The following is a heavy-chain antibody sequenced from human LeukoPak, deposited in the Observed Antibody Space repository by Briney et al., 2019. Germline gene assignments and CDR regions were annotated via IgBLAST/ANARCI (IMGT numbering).Heavy chain of an antibody. J-gene: IGHJ4*02. Sequence: SETLSLTCEVVDGTSAYYSWSWIRQPPGKGLEWIGESGQSGGANYNPSLRNRVIISVEASSNQISLKMTSVTAADTAVYYCAKGRGHTYRLWGQGNLVIVSS. CDR2: SGQSGGA. CDR1: DGTSAYYS. CDR3: AKGRGHTYRL. D-gene: IGHD3-16*02. V-gene: IGHV4-34*08.